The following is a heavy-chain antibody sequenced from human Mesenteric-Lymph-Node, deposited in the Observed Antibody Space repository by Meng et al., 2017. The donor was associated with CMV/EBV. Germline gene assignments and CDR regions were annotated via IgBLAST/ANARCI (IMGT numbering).Heavy chain of an antibody. V-gene: IGHV4-59*01. Sequence: SETLSLTCTVSGGSISSYYWSWIRQPPGKGLEWIGYIYYSGSTNYNPSLKSRVTISVDTSKNQFSLKLSSVTAADTAVYYCARWSDCSSTSCSYYYGMDVWGQGTTVTSP. CDR1: GGSISSYY. CDR2: IYYSGST. D-gene: IGHD2-2*01. J-gene: IGHJ6*02. CDR3: ARWSDCSSTSCSYYYGMDV.